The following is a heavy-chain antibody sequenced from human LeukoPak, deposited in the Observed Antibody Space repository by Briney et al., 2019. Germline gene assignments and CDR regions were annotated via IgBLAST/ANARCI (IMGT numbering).Heavy chain of an antibody. J-gene: IGHJ5*02. CDR1: GFTFSSYA. Sequence: PGGSLRLSCAASGFTFSSYAMHWVRQAPGKGLEWVAVISYDGSNKYYADSVKGRFTISRDNSKNTLYLQMNGLRAEDTAVYYCARNGIYQLHWAWFDPWGQGTLVTVSS. CDR3: ARNGIYQLHWAWFDP. D-gene: IGHD2-2*01. CDR2: ISYDGSNK. V-gene: IGHV3-30-3*01.